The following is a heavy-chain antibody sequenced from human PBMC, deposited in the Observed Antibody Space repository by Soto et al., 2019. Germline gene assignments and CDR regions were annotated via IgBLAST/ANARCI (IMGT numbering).Heavy chain of an antibody. D-gene: IGHD3-3*02. V-gene: IGHV1-8*01. Sequence: ASVTVSCQASGYTFTSYDINWVRQATGQGLEWMGWMNPNSGNTGYAQKFQGRVTMTRNTSISTAYMELSSLRSEDTAVYYCARGEVLGTYYYYGMDVWGQGTTVTVSS. J-gene: IGHJ6*02. CDR3: ARGEVLGTYYYYGMDV. CDR2: MNPNSGNT. CDR1: GYTFTSYD.